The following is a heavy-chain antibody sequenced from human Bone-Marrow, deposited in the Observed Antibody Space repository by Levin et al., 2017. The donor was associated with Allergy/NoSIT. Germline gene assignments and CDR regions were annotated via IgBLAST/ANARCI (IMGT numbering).Heavy chain of an antibody. CDR1: GYTFTSYG. D-gene: IGHD3-10*01. V-gene: IGHV1-18*01. CDR3: ARILWEDPVMDV. Sequence: PGESLKISCKASGYTFTSYGISWVRQAPGQGLEWMGWISAYNGNTNYAQKLQGRVTMTTDTSTSTAYMELRSLRSDDTAVYYCARILWEDPVMDVWGQGTTVTVSS. CDR2: ISAYNGNT. J-gene: IGHJ6*02.